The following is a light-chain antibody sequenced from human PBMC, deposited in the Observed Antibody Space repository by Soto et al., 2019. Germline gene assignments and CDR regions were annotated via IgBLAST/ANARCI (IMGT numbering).Light chain of an antibody. J-gene: IGKJ4*01. Sequence: DIQMTQSPSTLSASVGDRVTITCRASQSISSWLAWYRQKPGKAPKLLIYKASSLQSGVPSRFSGSGSGTEFTLTISSLQPDDFATYYCQQYKSYSLTFGGGTKVDI. V-gene: IGKV1-5*03. CDR2: KAS. CDR3: QQYKSYSLT. CDR1: QSISSW.